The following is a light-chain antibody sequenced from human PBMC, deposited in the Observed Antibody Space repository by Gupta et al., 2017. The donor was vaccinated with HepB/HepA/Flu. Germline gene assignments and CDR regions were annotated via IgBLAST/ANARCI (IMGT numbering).Light chain of an antibody. J-gene: IGKJ4*01. CDR2: GAS. CDR3: QQYNNGPPLT. CDR1: QSVSSN. Sequence: EIVMTQSPATLSVSPGERATLSCRASQSVSSNLAWYQQKPGQAPRLLIYGASTRATGIPARFSGSGSGTEFTLTISSLQSEDFAVYYCQQYNNGPPLTFGGGTKVEIK. V-gene: IGKV3-15*01.